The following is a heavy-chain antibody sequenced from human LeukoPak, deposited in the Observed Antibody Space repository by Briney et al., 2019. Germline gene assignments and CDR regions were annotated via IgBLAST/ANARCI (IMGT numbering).Heavy chain of an antibody. V-gene: IGHV4-59*08. Sequence: PSETLSLTCTVSGGSITSYYWSWIRQPPRKGLEWVGYISYIGSTNYNPSLKSRVTMSVATSRKQFSLKLSSVTAADTAVYYCARHYAAAGAFDIWGQGTMVTVSS. D-gene: IGHD6-13*01. J-gene: IGHJ3*02. CDR3: ARHYAAAGAFDI. CDR1: GGSITSYY. CDR2: ISYIGST.